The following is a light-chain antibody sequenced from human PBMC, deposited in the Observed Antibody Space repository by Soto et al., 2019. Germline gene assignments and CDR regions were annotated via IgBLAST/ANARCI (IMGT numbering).Light chain of an antibody. Sequence: EIVLTQSPGTLSLSPGERATLSCRASQSVSSSYFAWYQHKPGQAPRLLIYAASSRASRFPDRFSGSGSGTDFTLIISRLEREDFAVYYCQYYGNSQGLTFGGGTKVEIK. CDR1: QSVSSSY. J-gene: IGKJ4*01. V-gene: IGKV3-20*01. CDR2: AAS. CDR3: QYYGNSQGLT.